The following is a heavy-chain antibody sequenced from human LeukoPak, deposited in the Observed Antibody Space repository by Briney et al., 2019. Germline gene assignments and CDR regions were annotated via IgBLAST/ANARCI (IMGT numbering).Heavy chain of an antibody. CDR2: IYYSGST. D-gene: IGHD3-9*01. J-gene: IGHJ4*02. CDR3: ARDGRGYYDILTGPYYFDY. V-gene: IGHV4-39*02. CDR1: GGSISSSSYY. Sequence: SSETLSLTCTVSGGSISSSSYYWGWIRQPPGKGLEWIGSIYYSGSTYYNPSLKSRVTISVDTSKNQFSLKLSSVTAADTAVYYCARDGRGYYDILTGPYYFDYWGQGTLVTVSS.